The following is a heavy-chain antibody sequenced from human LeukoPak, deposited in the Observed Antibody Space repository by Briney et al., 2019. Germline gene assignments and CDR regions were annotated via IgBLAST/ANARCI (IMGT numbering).Heavy chain of an antibody. CDR1: GGSITGYY. D-gene: IGHD6-13*01. CDR3: ARGSAGYSSSWRRNWFDP. Sequence: SETLSLTCAVYGGSITGYYWSWIRQTPGRGLEWVGEIHYTGATSYNPSLKSRATISVDTSKNQFSLKLSSVTAADTAVYYCARGSAGYSSSWRRNWFDPWGQGTLVTVSS. V-gene: IGHV4-34*01. CDR2: IHYTGAT. J-gene: IGHJ5*02.